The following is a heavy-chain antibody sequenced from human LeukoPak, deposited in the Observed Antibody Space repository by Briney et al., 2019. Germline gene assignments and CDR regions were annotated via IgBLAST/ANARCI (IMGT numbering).Heavy chain of an antibody. CDR3: ARVGYCSGGSCYSGGLDY. CDR1: GGTSSSYA. Sequence: ASVKVSCKASGGTSSSYAISWVRQAPGQGLEWMGGIIPIFGTANYAQKFQGRVTITADESTSTAYMELSSLRSEDTAVYYCARVGYCSGGSCYSGGLDYWGQGTLVTVSS. D-gene: IGHD2-15*01. CDR2: IIPIFGTA. J-gene: IGHJ4*02. V-gene: IGHV1-69*13.